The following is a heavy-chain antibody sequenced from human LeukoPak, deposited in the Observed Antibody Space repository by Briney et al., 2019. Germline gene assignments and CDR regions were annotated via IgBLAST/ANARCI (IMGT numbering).Heavy chain of an antibody. J-gene: IGHJ6*02. CDR1: GGSISSGGYY. D-gene: IGHD3-10*01. V-gene: IGHV4-31*03. Sequence: SETLSLTCTVSGGSISSGGYYWSWIRQHPGKGLEWIGYIYYSGSTYYNPSLKSRVTISADTSKNQFSLKLSSVTAADTAVYYCARSPPLYYGSGSYYYYYGMDVWGQGTTVTVSS. CDR3: ARSPPLYYGSGSYYYYYGMDV. CDR2: IYYSGST.